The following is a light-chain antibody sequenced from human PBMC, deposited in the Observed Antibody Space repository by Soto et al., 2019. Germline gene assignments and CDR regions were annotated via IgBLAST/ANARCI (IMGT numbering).Light chain of an antibody. Sequence: QSVLTQPPSASGTPGQRVTISCSGSSSNIGSNTVSWYQQVPGPAPTLLLYSNNQRPSGVPDRFSASKCGTSASRATSGLQSEDEADYYCAALDDRLNALHFGTGTMGTGL. CDR1: SSNIGSNT. CDR2: SNN. V-gene: IGLV1-44*01. CDR3: AALDDRLNALH. J-gene: IGLJ1*01.